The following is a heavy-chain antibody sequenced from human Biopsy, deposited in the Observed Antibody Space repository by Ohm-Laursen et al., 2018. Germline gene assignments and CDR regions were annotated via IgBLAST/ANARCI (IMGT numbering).Heavy chain of an antibody. CDR1: GGSISSNNYY. V-gene: IGHV4-39*07. J-gene: IGHJ2*01. Sequence: PSDTLSLTCTVSGGSISSNNYYWGWIRQPPGKGLEWIGSLSYSGNTYSNPSLKSRVTISVDTSKKQFFLKLTSVTAADTAVYYCASAGYNPDWNFDLWGRGTRVTVSS. D-gene: IGHD5-24*01. CDR2: LSYSGNT. CDR3: ASAGYNPDWNFDL.